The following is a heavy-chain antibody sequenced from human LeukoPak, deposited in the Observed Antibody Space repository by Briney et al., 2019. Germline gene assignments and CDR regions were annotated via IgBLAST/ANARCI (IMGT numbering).Heavy chain of an antibody. D-gene: IGHD2-15*01. J-gene: IGHJ6*04. CDR3: AREVVVVVAATPYYYYYGMDV. Sequence: GGSLRLSCAASGFTVSSNYMSWVRQAPGKGLEWVSVIYSGGSTYYADSVKGRFTISSDNSKNTLYLQMNSLRAEDTAVYYCAREVVVVVAATPYYYYYGMDVWGKGTTVTVSS. V-gene: IGHV3-53*01. CDR2: IYSGGST. CDR1: GFTVSSNY.